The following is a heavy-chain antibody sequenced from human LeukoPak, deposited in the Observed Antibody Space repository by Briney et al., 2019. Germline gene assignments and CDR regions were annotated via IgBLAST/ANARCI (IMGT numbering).Heavy chain of an antibody. D-gene: IGHD4-11*01. CDR1: GYTFISYD. J-gene: IGHJ6*03. V-gene: IGHV1-8*01. Sequence: ASVKVSCKASGYTFISYDINWVRQATGQGLEWMGWMNPNSGNTGYAQKSQGRVTMTRNTSIRTAYMELSSLRSDDTAVYFCARGRVSSSTWYSTYYYFFYMDFWGKGTTVTVSS. CDR2: MNPNSGNT. CDR3: ARGRVSSSTWYSTYYYFFYMDF.